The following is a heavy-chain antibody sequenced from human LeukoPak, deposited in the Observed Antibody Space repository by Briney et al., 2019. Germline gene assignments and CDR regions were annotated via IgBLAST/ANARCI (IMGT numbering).Heavy chain of an antibody. CDR2: IWYDGSNK. CDR1: GFTFSSYG. CDR3: ARDRGSSSPGEAGLDY. D-gene: IGHD6-6*01. J-gene: IGHJ4*02. V-gene: IGHV3-33*01. Sequence: GGSLRLSCAASGFTFSSYGMHWVRQAPGKGLEWVAVIWYDGSNKYYADSVKGRFTISRDNSKNTLYLQMNSLRAEDTAVYYCARDRGSSSPGEAGLDYWGQGTPVTVSS.